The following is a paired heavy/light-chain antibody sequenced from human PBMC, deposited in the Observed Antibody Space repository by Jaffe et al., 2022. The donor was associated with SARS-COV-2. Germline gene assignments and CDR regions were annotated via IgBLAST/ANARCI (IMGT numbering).Heavy chain of an antibody. CDR3: ARGGMATIHYYYYYGMDV. CDR2: IIPIFGTA. V-gene: IGHV1-69*01. CDR1: GGTFSSYA. D-gene: IGHD5-12*01. Sequence: QVQLVQSGAEVKKPGSSVKVSCKASGGTFSSYAISWVRQAPGQGLEWMGGIIPIFGTANYAQKFQGRVTITADESTSTAYMELSSLRSEDTAVYYCARGGMATIHYYYYYGMDVWGQGTTVTVSS. J-gene: IGHJ6*02.
Light chain of an antibody. CDR2: EVS. V-gene: IGLV2-14*01. J-gene: IGLJ1*01. CDR3: SSYTSSSVYV. CDR1: SSDVGGYNY. Sequence: QSALTQPASVSGSPGQSITISCTGTSSDVGGYNYVSWYQQHPGKAPKLMIYEVSNRPSGVPDRFSGSKSGNTASLTISGLQAEDEADYYCSSYTSSSVYVFGTGTKVTVL.